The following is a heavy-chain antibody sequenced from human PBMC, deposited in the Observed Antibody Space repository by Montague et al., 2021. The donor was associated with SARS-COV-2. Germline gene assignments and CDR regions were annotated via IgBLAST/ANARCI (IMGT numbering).Heavy chain of an antibody. V-gene: IGHV3-48*03. Sequence: SLRLSCAASGFAFSNSDMNWVRQTPGRGLEWVSYISRSSGAIYYVDSVRGRFTISRDNAENSLFLQMNSLRAEDTALYYCARDKASTARVGGMDVWGQGALVTVSS. D-gene: IGHD4-11*01. CDR3: ARDKASTARVGGMDV. CDR2: ISRSSGAI. J-gene: IGHJ4*02. CDR1: GFAFSNSD.